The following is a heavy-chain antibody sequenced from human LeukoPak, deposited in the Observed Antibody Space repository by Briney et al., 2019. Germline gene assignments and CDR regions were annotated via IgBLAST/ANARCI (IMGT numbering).Heavy chain of an antibody. CDR3: AGGNHYDFWSGDGYFDY. CDR2: IVVGSGNT. J-gene: IGHJ4*02. Sequence: SVKVSCKASGFTFTSSAMQWVRQARGQRLEWIGWIVVGSGNTNYAQKFQERVTITRDMSTSTAYMELSSLRSEDTAVYYCAGGNHYDFWSGDGYFDYWGQGTLVIVSS. V-gene: IGHV1-58*02. D-gene: IGHD3-3*01. CDR1: GFTFTSSA.